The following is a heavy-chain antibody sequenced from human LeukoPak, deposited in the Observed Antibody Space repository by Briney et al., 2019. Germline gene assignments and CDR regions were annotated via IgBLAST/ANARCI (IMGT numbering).Heavy chain of an antibody. CDR2: IYHSGST. D-gene: IGHD2-15*01. J-gene: IGHJ6*03. CDR3: ARGAYCSGATCYRSYDYYYMDV. CDR1: GYSISSGYY. V-gene: IGHV4-38-2*01. Sequence: PSETLSLTCAASGYSISSGYYWGWVRQPPGKGLEWIGSIYHSGSTYYYPSLKSRVTISLDTSNNQFSLKLTSVTAADTAVYYCARGAYCSGATCYRSYDYYYMDVWGRGTTVTVAS.